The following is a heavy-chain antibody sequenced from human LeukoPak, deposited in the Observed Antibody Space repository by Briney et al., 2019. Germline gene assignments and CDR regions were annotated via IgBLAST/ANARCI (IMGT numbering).Heavy chain of an antibody. J-gene: IGHJ6*02. CDR2: IYTSGST. V-gene: IGHV4-4*07. Sequence: PSENLSLTCTVSGGSFSNYYWSWIRQPAGKGLEWIGRIYTSGSTNYNPSVKSRVTMSVDTSNNQFSLKLTSVTAADTAVYYCARQPPQYYGMDVWGQGTTVTVSS. CDR3: ARQPPQYYGMDV. D-gene: IGHD1-14*01. CDR1: GGSFSNYY.